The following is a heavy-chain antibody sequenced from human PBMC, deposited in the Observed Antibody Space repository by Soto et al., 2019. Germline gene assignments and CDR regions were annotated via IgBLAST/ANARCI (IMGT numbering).Heavy chain of an antibody. D-gene: IGHD1-7*01. CDR1: GFAVSSNY. CDR3: ARSRTGTTYGGMDV. J-gene: IGHJ6*02. V-gene: IGHV3-66*01. CDR2: IHSGGDT. Sequence: EVQLVESGGALVQPGGSMRLSCAASGFAVSSNYMTWVRQAPGKGLEWVSVIHSGGDTHYADSVRSRFTISRDNSKNTLYLQMNSLRAEDTAVYYCARSRTGTTYGGMDVWGQGTTVTVCS.